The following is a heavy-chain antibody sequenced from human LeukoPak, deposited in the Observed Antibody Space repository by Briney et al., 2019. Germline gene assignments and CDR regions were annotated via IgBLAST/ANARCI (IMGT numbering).Heavy chain of an antibody. Sequence: GGSLRLSCAASGFTFSSYGMHWVRQAPGKGLEWVAVISYDGSNKYYADSVKGRFTISRDNSKNTLYLQMNSLRAEDTAVYYCARGRMAGTYVFDYWGQGTLVTVSS. V-gene: IGHV3-30*03. D-gene: IGHD6-19*01. J-gene: IGHJ4*02. CDR2: ISYDGSNK. CDR3: ARGRMAGTYVFDY. CDR1: GFTFSSYG.